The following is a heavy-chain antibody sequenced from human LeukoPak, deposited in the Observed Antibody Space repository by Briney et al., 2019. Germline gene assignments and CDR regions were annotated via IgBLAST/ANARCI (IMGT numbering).Heavy chain of an antibody. CDR1: GGSISSGGYY. CDR2: INHSGST. J-gene: IGHJ4*02. Sequence: PSETLSLTCTVSGGSISSGGYYWSWIRQPLGKGLEWIGEINHSGSTNYNPSLKSRVTISVDTSKNQFSLKLSSVTAADTAVYYCARERNMGQNTVRGVIRDYWGQGTLVTVSS. CDR3: ARERNMGQNTVRGVIRDY. V-gene: IGHV4-39*07. D-gene: IGHD3-10*01.